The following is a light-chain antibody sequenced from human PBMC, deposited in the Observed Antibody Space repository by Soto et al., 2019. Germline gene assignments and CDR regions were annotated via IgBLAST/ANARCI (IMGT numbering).Light chain of an antibody. J-gene: IGKJ4*01. Sequence: EMVMTQSPATLSVSPGERVTLSCRASQPVASSLAWYQHRPGQAPRLLIYGASTRASGIPARFSGSGSGTEYTLTISCLQSEDYAIYYCQHYNGWPLFGGGTKVEIK. CDR1: QPVASS. CDR3: QHYNGWPL. V-gene: IGKV3-15*01. CDR2: GAS.